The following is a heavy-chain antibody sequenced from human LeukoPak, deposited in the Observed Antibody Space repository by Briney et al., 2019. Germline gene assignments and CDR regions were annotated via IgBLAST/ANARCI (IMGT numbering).Heavy chain of an antibody. CDR2: IDSSSSSI. D-gene: IGHD1-1*01. V-gene: IGHV3-48*01. CDR3: ARDAYNWHDYGWFGP. Sequence: GGSLRLSCADSQFTFSSYNMNWVRQPPGKGLEWVSYIDSSSSSIYYADSVKGRFTISRDNAKNSLYLQMNSLRAEDTAVYYCARDAYNWHDYGWFGPWGQGTLVIVSS. J-gene: IGHJ5*02. CDR1: QFTFSSYN.